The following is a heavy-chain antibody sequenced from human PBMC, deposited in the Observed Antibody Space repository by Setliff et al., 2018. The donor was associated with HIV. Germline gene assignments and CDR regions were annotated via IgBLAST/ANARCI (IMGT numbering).Heavy chain of an antibody. CDR1: GGSISGYH. Sequence: PSETLSLTCTVSGGSISGYHWSWLRQTPGKGLEWIGYIYTSRGTNYNHSLRTRVIISVDTSNQFSLKLSSVTAADAAVYYCARSPSYRSSWEYYFDYWGQGILGTVSS. J-gene: IGHJ4*02. CDR3: ARSPSYRSSWEYYFDY. V-gene: IGHV4-4*09. CDR2: IYTSRGT. D-gene: IGHD6-13*01.